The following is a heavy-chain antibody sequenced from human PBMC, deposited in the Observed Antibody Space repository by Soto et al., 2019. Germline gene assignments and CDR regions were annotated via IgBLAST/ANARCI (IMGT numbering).Heavy chain of an antibody. D-gene: IGHD3-9*01. CDR3: VKVSTFYDILNGYYSTNFFDP. CDR2: ISSDGDIT. Sequence: GGSLRLSCSASGFTFSEYSMHWVRQAPGKGLQYVSTISSDGDITYYADSVKGRFTISRDNSKNTLYLQMNSLRPEDTAVYYCVKVSTFYDILNGYYSTNFFDPWGQGTLVTVSS. J-gene: IGHJ5*02. CDR1: GFTFSEYS. V-gene: IGHV3-64D*06.